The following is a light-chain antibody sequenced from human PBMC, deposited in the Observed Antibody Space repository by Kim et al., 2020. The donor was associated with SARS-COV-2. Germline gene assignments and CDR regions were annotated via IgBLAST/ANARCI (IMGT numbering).Light chain of an antibody. J-gene: IGLJ3*02. Sequence: LTATLTCPGNDNNVGDEGAIWLQQHQGHTPKLLAYRNNDRPSGIPGRFSASRSGNTASLTITGLQPEDEADCCCSAWDNCLRGLVFGGGTQLTVL. CDR2: RNN. CDR3: SAWDNCLRGLV. V-gene: IGLV10-54*04. CDR1: DNNVGDEG.